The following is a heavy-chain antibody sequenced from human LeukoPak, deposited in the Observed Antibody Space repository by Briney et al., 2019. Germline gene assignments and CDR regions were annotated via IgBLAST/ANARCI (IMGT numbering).Heavy chain of an antibody. D-gene: IGHD2-21*01. V-gene: IGHV4-59*01. CDR2: IYYSGST. J-gene: IGHJ4*02. CDR1: GGSISSYY. Sequence: PSETLSLTCTVSGGSISSYYWSWIRQPPGKGLEWIGYIYYSGSTNYDPSLKSRVTISVDTSKNQFSLKLSSVTAADTAVYYCARGIGPYYFDYWGRGTLVTVSS. CDR3: ARGIGPYYFDY.